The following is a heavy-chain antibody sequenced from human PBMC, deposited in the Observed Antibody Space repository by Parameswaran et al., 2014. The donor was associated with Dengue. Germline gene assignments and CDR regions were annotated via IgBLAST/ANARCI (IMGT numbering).Heavy chain of an antibody. CDR3: ARGQQWLVLGDWFDP. D-gene: IGHD6-19*01. CDR2: INPNSGGT. V-gene: IGHV1-2*04. J-gene: IGHJ5*02. Sequence: WVRQAPGQGLEWMGWINPNSGGTNYAQKFQGWVTMTRDTSISTAYMELSRLRSDDTAVYYCARGQQWLVLGDWFDPWGQGNPGHRLL.